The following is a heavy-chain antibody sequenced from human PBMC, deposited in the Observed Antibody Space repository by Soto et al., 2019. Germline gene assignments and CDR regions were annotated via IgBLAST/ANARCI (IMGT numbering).Heavy chain of an antibody. CDR2: IDYSGST. Sequence: QLQLQESGPGLVKPSETLSLTCTVSGGSNSSSSYYWGWIRQPPRKRLEWIGRIDYSGSTYYNPPLNGPVTISVDTPKNHCALKLSSVTAADTAVYYCARHRSDHDCGGDYSLGDWGEETLVTVSS. J-gene: IGHJ4*02. D-gene: IGHD2-21*01. CDR1: GGSNSSSSYY. V-gene: IGHV4-39*01. CDR3: ARHRSDHDCGGDYSLGD.